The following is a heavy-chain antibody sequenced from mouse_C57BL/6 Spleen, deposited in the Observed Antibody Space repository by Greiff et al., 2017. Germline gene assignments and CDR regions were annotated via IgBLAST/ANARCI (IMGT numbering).Heavy chain of an antibody. Sequence: QVQLQQSGAELVRPGASVTLSCKASGYTFTDYEMHWVKQTPVHGLEWIGAIDPETGGTAYNQKFKGKAILTADKSSSTAYMELRSLTSEDSAVYYCTRKFYDYENAMDYWGQGTSVTVSS. J-gene: IGHJ4*01. D-gene: IGHD2-4*01. CDR1: GYTFTDYE. CDR3: TRKFYDYENAMDY. CDR2: IDPETGGT. V-gene: IGHV1-15*01.